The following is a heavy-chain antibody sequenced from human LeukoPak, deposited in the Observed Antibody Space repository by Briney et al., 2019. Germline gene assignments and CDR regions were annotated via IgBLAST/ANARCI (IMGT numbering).Heavy chain of an antibody. CDR2: VSYSGST. CDR3: ARDRYCSGGICYSGRFDP. J-gene: IGHJ5*02. D-gene: IGHD2-15*01. CDR1: GGSISSYY. V-gene: IGHV4-59*01. Sequence: PSETLSLTCTVSGGSISSYYWSWIRQPPGKGLEWIGYVSYSGSTNYNPSLKSRVTISVDTSKSQFSLKLSSVTAADTAVYYCARDRYCSGGICYSGRFDPWGQGTLVTVSS.